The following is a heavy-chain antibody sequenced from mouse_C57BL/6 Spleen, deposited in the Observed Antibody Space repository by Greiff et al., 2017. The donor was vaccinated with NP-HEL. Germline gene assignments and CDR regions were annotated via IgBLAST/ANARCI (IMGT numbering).Heavy chain of an antibody. CDR1: GYSITSGYY. V-gene: IGHV3-6*01. J-gene: IGHJ1*03. D-gene: IGHD2-5*01. CDR3: ASGYYSKSYWYFDV. Sequence: EVKLQESGPGLVKPSQSLSLTCSVTGYSITSGYYWNWIRQFPGNNLEWMGYISYDGSNNYNPSLKNRITITRDTSKNQFLLKLNSVTTEDTATYYCASGYYSKSYWYFDVWGTGTTVTVSS. CDR2: ISYDGSN.